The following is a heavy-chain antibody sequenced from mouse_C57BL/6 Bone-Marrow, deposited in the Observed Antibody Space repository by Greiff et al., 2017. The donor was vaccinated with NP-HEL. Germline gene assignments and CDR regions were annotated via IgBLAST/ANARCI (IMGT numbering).Heavy chain of an antibody. D-gene: IGHD1-1*01. CDR1: GFTFSSYA. CDR3: AGWYYYGCSVYFDY. J-gene: IGHJ2*01. CDR2: ISDGGSYT. V-gene: IGHV5-4*03. Sequence: EVKLMESGGGLVKPGGSLKLSCAASGFTFSSYAMSWVRQTPEKRLEWVATISDGGSYTYYPDNVKGRFTISRDNAKNNLYLQMSHLKSEDTAMYYCAGWYYYGCSVYFDYWGQGTTLTVSS.